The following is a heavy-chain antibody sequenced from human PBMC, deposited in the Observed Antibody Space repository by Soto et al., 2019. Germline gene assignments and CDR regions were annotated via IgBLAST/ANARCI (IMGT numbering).Heavy chain of an antibody. V-gene: IGHV4-59*11. CDR2: ISYSGST. CDR3: ARADPDASVGY. CDR1: GGSMSSHY. Sequence: SETLSLTCTVSGGSMSSHYWTWLRQPPGKGLEWIGYISYSGSTYYNPSLKSRVTISADTSRNQFSLKLSSVIAADTAVYYCARADPDASVGYWGQGTLVT. D-gene: IGHD3-16*01. J-gene: IGHJ4*02.